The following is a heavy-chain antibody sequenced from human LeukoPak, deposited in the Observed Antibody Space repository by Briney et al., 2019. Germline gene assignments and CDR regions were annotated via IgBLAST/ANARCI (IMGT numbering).Heavy chain of an antibody. D-gene: IGHD5-24*01. V-gene: IGHV4-39*01. CDR1: GDSISSSSYY. Sequence: SETLSLTCTVSGDSISSSSYYWGWIRQPPGKGLEWIGSIYYSGITYYNPSLKGRITISVDTSKNQFSLKLNSVTAADAAVYYCARRFPYNNTPYFDYWGQGTLVTVSS. J-gene: IGHJ4*02. CDR3: ARRFPYNNTPYFDY. CDR2: IYYSGIT.